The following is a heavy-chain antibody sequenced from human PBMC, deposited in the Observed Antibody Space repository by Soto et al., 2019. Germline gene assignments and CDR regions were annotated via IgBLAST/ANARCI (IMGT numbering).Heavy chain of an antibody. V-gene: IGHV1-18*01. Sequence: GASVKVSCKASGYTFTSYGISWVRQAPGQGLEWMGWISAYNGNTNYAQKLQGRVTMTTVTSTSTAYMELRSLRSDDTAVYYCAIVEMATKGGAFDIWGQGTMVTVSS. CDR2: ISAYNGNT. CDR1: GYTFTSYG. CDR3: AIVEMATKGGAFDI. D-gene: IGHD5-12*01. J-gene: IGHJ3*02.